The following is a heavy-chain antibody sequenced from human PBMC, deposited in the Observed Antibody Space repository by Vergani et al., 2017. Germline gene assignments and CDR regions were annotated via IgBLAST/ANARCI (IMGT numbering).Heavy chain of an antibody. V-gene: IGHV1-2*02. Sequence: QVQLVQSGAEVKKPGASVKVSCKASGYTFSSYTILWVRQAPGQGLEWMGWISAYNGNTNYAQKLQGRVTMTRDTSISTAYMELSRLRSDDTAVYYCARVLRGVIIRYFDYWGQGTLVTVSS. J-gene: IGHJ4*02. CDR3: ARVLRGVIIRYFDY. D-gene: IGHD3-10*01. CDR2: ISAYNGNT. CDR1: GYTFSSYT.